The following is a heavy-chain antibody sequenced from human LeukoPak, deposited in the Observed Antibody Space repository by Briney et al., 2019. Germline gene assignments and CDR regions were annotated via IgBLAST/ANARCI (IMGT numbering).Heavy chain of an antibody. J-gene: IGHJ6*03. Sequence: ASVKVSCKASGYTLTSYGISGVPQAPGQGLEWMGWISAYNGNTNYAQKLQGRVTMTTDTSTSTAYMELRSLRSDDTAVYYCARSAVQNDYYYYYMDVWGKGTTVTVSS. CDR1: GYTLTSYG. CDR3: ARSAVQNDYYYYYMDV. V-gene: IGHV1-18*01. CDR2: ISAYNGNT. D-gene: IGHD3-10*02.